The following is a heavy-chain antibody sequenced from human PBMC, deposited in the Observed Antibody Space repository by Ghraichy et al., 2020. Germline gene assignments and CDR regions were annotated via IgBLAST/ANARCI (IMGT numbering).Heavy chain of an antibody. J-gene: IGHJ4*02. V-gene: IGHV3-48*02. CDR2: ISNSGGTV. D-gene: IGHD3-10*01. CDR3: ARDLRGPYASGSVSY. Sequence: GESLNISCAVSGFTFRTYSMNWVRQAPGKGLEWVSYISNSGGTVYYRDSVKGRFTISRDNARNSLYLQMNSLGDEDSAIYYCARDLRGPYASGSVSYWGQGALVTVSS. CDR1: GFTFRTYS.